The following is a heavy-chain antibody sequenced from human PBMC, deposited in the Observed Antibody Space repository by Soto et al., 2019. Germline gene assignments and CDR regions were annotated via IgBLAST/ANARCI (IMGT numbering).Heavy chain of an antibody. V-gene: IGHV1-69*02. CDR1: GGTFRNYP. J-gene: IGHJ4*01. Sequence: QVQLVQSGTEVKKPGSSVKVSCKASGGTFRNYPINWVRQAPGQGLEWMGSIFPLTDIPDYAQNFQARLTITADKSTSTAYMELSSLTSDDTAIYFCARGPLVVLNYFESWGHGTLVTVSS. CDR3: ARGPLVVLNYFES. CDR2: IFPLTDIP.